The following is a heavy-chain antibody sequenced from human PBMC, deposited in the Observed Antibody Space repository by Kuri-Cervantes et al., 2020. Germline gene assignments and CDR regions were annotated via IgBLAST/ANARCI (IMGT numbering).Heavy chain of an antibody. J-gene: IGHJ6*02. V-gene: IGHV1-8*01. D-gene: IGHD6-19*01. CDR3: ARFSGCESHYYYYDYGMDV. CDR2: MNPNSGNT. CDR1: GYTFTSYD. Sequence: ASVQVTFKASGYTFTSYDINWVRQATGQGLEWMGWMNPNSGNTGYAQKFQDRVTMTRNTSISTDYMELSSLRSEDTAVYYCARFSGCESHYYYYDYGMDVWGQGTTVTVSS.